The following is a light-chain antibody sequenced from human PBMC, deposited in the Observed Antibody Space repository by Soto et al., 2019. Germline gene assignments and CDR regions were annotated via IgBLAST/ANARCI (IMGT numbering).Light chain of an antibody. CDR3: GTWDSSLSAVV. V-gene: IGLV1-51*01. J-gene: IGLJ2*01. CDR2: DNN. CDR1: SSNIGNNF. Sequence: QSALTQPPSVSAAPGQRVTISCSGCSSNIGNNFVSWYQHLAGTAPQLLIYDNNKRPSGIPDRFSGSKSGTSATLGITGLQTGDEADYYCGTWDSSLSAVVFGGGTKLTVL.